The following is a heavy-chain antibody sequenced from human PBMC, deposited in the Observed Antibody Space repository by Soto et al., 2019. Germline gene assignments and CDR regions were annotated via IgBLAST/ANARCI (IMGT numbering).Heavy chain of an antibody. J-gene: IGHJ3*02. CDR3: ARDGDSSSPFDI. CDR2: INPNSGGT. V-gene: IGHV1-2*02. CDR1: GYTFTGNY. D-gene: IGHD6-6*01. Sequence: QVQLVQSGAEVKKPGASVKVSCKASGYTFTGNYMHWVRQAPGQGLDWMGWINPNSGGTNYAQKFQGRVTVTRDTAISTAYMELSRLRSDDTAVYYCARDGDSSSPFDIWGQGTMVTVSS.